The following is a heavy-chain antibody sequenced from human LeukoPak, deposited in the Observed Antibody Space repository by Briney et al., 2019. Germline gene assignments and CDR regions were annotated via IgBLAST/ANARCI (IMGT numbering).Heavy chain of an antibody. CDR1: VGTFIIYT. Sequence: AAVTVSFKSSVGTFIIYTISGVRQAPGRGREWMGGIITIFGTANYAQKFQGTVTITADKSTSTAYMELSRLRSEDTAVYYCARSRDTAMVPPRYWGQGILVSVSS. D-gene: IGHD5-18*01. CDR2: IITIFGTA. CDR3: ARSRDTAMVPPRY. V-gene: IGHV1-69*06. J-gene: IGHJ4*02.